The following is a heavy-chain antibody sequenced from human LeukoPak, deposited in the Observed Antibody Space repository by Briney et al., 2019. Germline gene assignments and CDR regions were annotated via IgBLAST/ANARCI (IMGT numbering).Heavy chain of an antibody. Sequence: SETLSLTCAVSGGSISSSNWWSWVRQPPGKGLEWIGEIYHSGSTNYNPSLKSRVTISVDTSKNQFSLKLSSVTAADTAVYYCASSNILEWQEANYYYYMDVWGKGTTVTVSS. D-gene: IGHD3-3*01. V-gene: IGHV4-4*02. CDR3: ASSNILEWQEANYYYYMDV. CDR1: GGSISSSNW. CDR2: IYHSGST. J-gene: IGHJ6*03.